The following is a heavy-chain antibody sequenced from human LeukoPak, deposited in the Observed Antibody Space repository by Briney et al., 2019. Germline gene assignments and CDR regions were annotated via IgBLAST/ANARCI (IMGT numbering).Heavy chain of an antibody. CDR3: ARNFDS. CDR2: ITRRSSNL. V-gene: IGHV3-69-1*02. Sequence: GGSLRLSCVASGLTFSYSDFNWIRQAPGKGLEWLSTITRRSSNLYYADSVKGRFTTSRDDAKDSVYLQMENLRVEDTAIYYCARNFDSWGQGTLVTVSS. J-gene: IGHJ4*02. CDR1: GLTFSYSD.